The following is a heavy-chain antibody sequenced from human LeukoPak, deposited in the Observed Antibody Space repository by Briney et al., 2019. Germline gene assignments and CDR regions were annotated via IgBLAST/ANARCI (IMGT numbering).Heavy chain of an antibody. V-gene: IGHV6-1*01. J-gene: IGHJ4*02. Sequence: SQTLSLTCAISGDSVSSNSAAWPWIRQSPSRGLEWLGRTYYRSKWYNEYAVSVKSRIIINPDTSKNQFSLQLNSVTPEDTAVYYCARQFANYMAYWGQGTLVTVSS. D-gene: IGHD5-24*01. CDR3: ARQFANYMAY. CDR2: TYYRSKWYN. CDR1: GDSVSSNSAA.